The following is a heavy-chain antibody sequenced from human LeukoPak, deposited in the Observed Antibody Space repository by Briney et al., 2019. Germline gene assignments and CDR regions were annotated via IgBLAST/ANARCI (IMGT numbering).Heavy chain of an antibody. CDR3: AREPYYYDSSGPPIDY. V-gene: IGHV4-61*02. Sequence: PSETLSLTCTVSGDSISSGGYYWSWIRQPAGKGLEWIGRVYTSGSTNYNPSLRSRVTISVDSSKNQFSLKLNSVTAADTAVYYCAREPYYYDSSGPPIDYWGQGTLVTVSS. D-gene: IGHD3-22*01. CDR1: GDSISSGGYY. CDR2: VYTSGST. J-gene: IGHJ4*02.